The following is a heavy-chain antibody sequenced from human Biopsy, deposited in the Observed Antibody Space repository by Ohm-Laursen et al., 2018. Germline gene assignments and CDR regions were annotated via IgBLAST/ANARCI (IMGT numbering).Heavy chain of an antibody. CDR3: ARRPYGGTRYWYFDL. D-gene: IGHD4-23*01. V-gene: IGHV4-31*01. CDR1: GGSVSSGGFY. J-gene: IGHJ2*01. Sequence: PSETLSPTCTVSGGSVSSGGFYWSWIRQHPGKGLEWIRYIYYSGTTYYNPSLKSLVTISVDTSKNQFSLKLNSVTAADTAVYYCARRPYGGTRYWYFDLWGRGTLVTVSS. CDR2: IYYSGTT.